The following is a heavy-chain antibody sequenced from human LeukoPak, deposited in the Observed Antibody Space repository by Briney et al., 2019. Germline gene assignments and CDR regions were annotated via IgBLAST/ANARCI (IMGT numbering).Heavy chain of an antibody. Sequence: ASVKVSCKTSGYTFTAFFIHWVRQAPGQGLEWMGWLNPNSGGTNYAQKFQGRVTMTRDTSISTAYMELSRLRSDDTAVYFCARVGAAYQDSNYWGQGTLVTVSS. CDR3: ARVGAAYQDSNY. CDR1: GYTFTAFF. J-gene: IGHJ4*02. D-gene: IGHD1-26*01. CDR2: LNPNSGGT. V-gene: IGHV1-2*02.